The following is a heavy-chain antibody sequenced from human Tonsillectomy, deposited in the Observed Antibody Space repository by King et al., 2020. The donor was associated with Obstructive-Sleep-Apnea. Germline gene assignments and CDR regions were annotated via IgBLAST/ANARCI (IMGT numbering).Heavy chain of an antibody. CDR3: TGYDFWSGIDY. V-gene: IGHV3-49*03. CDR1: GFTFGDYA. D-gene: IGHD3-3*01. J-gene: IGHJ4*02. Sequence: VQLVESGGGLVQPGRSLRLSCTASGFTFGDYAMTWFRQASGKGLEWGGFIRSRAYGGTIEYAASVKGRFTISRDDSKSVAYLQMNSLKTEDTAVYYCTGYDFWSGIDYWGQGTLVTVSS. CDR2: IRSRAYGGTI.